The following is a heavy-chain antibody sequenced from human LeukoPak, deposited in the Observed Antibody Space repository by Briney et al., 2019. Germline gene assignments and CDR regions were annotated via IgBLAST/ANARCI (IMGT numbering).Heavy chain of an antibody. CDR3: AREWGHDSSGYYYGY. J-gene: IGHJ4*02. V-gene: IGHV1-69*13. D-gene: IGHD3-22*01. Sequence: ASVKVSCKASGGTFSSYAISWVRQAPGQGLEWMGGIIPIFGRANYAQKFQGRVTIIADESTSTAYMELSSLRSEDTAVYYCAREWGHDSSGYYYGYWGQGTLVTVSS. CDR1: GGTFSSYA. CDR2: IIPIFGRA.